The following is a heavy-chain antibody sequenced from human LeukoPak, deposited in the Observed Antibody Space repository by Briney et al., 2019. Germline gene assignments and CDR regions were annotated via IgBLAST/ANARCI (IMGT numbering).Heavy chain of an antibody. J-gene: IGHJ4*02. CDR2: ISAYNGNT. CDR3: ARAARYSSSPIDY. V-gene: IGHV1-18*01. CDR1: GYTFTSYG. Sequence: ASVKVSCKASGYTFTSYGISWVQQAPGQGLEWMGWISAYNGNTNYAQNFQGRVTMTTDTSTSTAYMELRRLRSDDTAVYYCARAARYSSSPIDYWGQGTLVTVSS. D-gene: IGHD6-6*01.